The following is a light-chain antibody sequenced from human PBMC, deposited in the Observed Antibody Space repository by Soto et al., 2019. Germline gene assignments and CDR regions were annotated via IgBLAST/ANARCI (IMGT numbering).Light chain of an antibody. CDR3: TSYAGSNNLV. CDR2: EVS. Sequence: QSVLTQPPSASGSPGQSVTISCTGTSSDIGGYNYVSWYQQHPGKAPKLIIYEVSKRPSGVPDRFSGSKSGNTASLTVSGLKAEDEADYYCTSYAGSNNLVFAGGTKLTVL. V-gene: IGLV2-8*01. CDR1: SSDIGGYNY. J-gene: IGLJ3*02.